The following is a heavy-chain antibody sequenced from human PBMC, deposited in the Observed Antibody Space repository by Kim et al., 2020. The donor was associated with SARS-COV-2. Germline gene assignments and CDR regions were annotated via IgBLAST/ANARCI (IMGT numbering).Heavy chain of an antibody. CDR1: GFTFSTYW. V-gene: IGHV3-7*03. CDR2: INQDGSEK. J-gene: IGHJ6*02. Sequence: GGSLRLSCAASGFTFSTYWMTWVRQAPGKGLEWLANINQDGSEKYYVGSVEGQFTISRDNAKNSLYLQMNTLTVDDTAVYYCTRDGDEYCSRSSCRSGYYYYGMDVCGQGTTVTVSS. CDR3: TRDGDEYCSRSSCRSGYYYYGMDV. D-gene: IGHD2-2*01.